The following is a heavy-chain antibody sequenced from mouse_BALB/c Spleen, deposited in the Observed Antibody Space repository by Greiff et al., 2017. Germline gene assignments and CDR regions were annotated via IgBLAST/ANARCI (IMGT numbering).Heavy chain of an antibody. CDR3: ARESDYYGSSLFDY. D-gene: IGHD1-1*01. CDR1: GYSITSDYA. V-gene: IGHV3-2*02. CDR2: ISYSGST. J-gene: IGHJ2*01. Sequence: EVQLQQSGPGLVKPSQSLSLTCTVTGYSITSDYAWNWIRQFPGNKLEWMGYISYSGSTSYNPSLKSRISITRDTSKNQFFLQLNSVTTEDTATYYCARESDYYGSSLFDYWGQGTTLTVSS.